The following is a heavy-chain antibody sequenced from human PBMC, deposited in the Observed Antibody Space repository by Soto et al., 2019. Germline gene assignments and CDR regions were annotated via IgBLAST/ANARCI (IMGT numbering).Heavy chain of an antibody. CDR3: ARTTYKYDSSGYYYIWFDP. Sequence: ASVKVSCKASGNTVPNYAIHWVRQAPGQRLEWMGWMNPNSGNTGYAQRFQGRVTMTRNTSISTAYMELSGLRSEDTAVYFCARTTYKYDSSGYYYIWFDPWGQGTLVTVSS. CDR1: GNTVPNYA. CDR2: MNPNSGNT. J-gene: IGHJ5*02. V-gene: IGHV1-8*02. D-gene: IGHD3-22*01.